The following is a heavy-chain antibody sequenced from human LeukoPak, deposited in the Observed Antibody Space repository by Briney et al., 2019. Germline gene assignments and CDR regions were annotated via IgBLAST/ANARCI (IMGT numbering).Heavy chain of an antibody. CDR3: ARLPRGGYDPGAFDI. V-gene: IGHV5-51*01. D-gene: IGHD5-12*01. J-gene: IGHJ3*02. CDR2: IYPGDSDT. Sequence: GESLKISCKGSGYSFTSYWIGWVRQMPGKGLEWMGIIYPGDSDTRYSPSFQGQVTISADKSISTAYLQWSSLKASDTAMYYCARLPRGGYDPGAFDIWGQGTMVTVSS. CDR1: GYSFTSYW.